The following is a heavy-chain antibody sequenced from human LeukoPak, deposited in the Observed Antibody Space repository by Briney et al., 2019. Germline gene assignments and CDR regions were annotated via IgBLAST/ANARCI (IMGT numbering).Heavy chain of an antibody. CDR1: GGSFSGYY. V-gene: IGHV4-34*01. CDR2: INHSGST. Sequence: TSETLSLTCAVYGGSFSGYYWSWIRQPPGKGLEWIGEINHSGSTNYNPSLKSRVTISVDTSKNQFSLQLSSVTAADTAVYYCARCRRWFGELYFDLWGRGTLVTVSS. D-gene: IGHD3-10*01. J-gene: IGHJ2*01. CDR3: ARCRRWFGELYFDL.